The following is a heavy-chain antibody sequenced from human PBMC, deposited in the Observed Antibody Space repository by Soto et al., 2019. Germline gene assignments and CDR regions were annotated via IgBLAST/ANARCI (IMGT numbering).Heavy chain of an antibody. D-gene: IGHD2-15*01. CDR3: ARVGSPGYCSGGFCPPPDY. J-gene: IGHJ4*02. V-gene: IGHV3-21*01. CDR1: SFTFSTST. CDR2: ISSTSTYT. Sequence: GGSLRLSCAASSFTFSTSTMNWVRQAPGQGLEWLSSISSTSTYTYYAASVRGRFTISRDNAKNSLYLQMNSLTAEDTAVYYCARVGSPGYCSGGFCPPPDYWGQGTLVTVSS.